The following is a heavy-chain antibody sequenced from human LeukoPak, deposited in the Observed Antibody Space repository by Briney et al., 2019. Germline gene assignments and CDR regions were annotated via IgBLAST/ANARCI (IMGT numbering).Heavy chain of an antibody. CDR1: GGSFSGYY. Sequence: SETLSLTCAVYGGSFSGYYCSWIRQPPGKGLEWIGEINHSGSTNYNPSLKSRVTISVDTSKNQFSLKLSSVTAADTAVYYCARGQRNGIVVVPAATYYFDYWGQGTLVTVSS. D-gene: IGHD2-2*01. V-gene: IGHV4-34*01. J-gene: IGHJ4*02. CDR2: INHSGST. CDR3: ARGQRNGIVVVPAATYYFDY.